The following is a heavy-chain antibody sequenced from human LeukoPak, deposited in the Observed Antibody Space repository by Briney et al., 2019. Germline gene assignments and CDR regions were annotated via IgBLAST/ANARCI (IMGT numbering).Heavy chain of an antibody. CDR2: INHSRST. CDR3: ARRGSGWYSDY. Sequence: PSETLPLTCAVYGGSFSGYYWSWIRQPPGKGLEWIGEINHSRSTNYNPSLKSRVTISVDTSKNQFSLKLSSVTAADTAVYYCARRGSGWYSDYWGQGTLVTVSS. CDR1: GGSFSGYY. D-gene: IGHD6-19*01. J-gene: IGHJ4*02. V-gene: IGHV4-34*01.